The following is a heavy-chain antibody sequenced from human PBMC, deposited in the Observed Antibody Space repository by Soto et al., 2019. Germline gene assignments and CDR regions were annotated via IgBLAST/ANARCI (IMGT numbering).Heavy chain of an antibody. D-gene: IGHD3-3*01. CDR3: ARVTYKSGYPN. CDR2: ISSSSSAI. Sequence: GGSLRLSCAASGFTFSSYSLNWVRQAPGKGLEWVSYISSSSSAIYYADSVKGRVTITRDTSASTAYMELSSLRSEDTAVYYCARVTYKSGYPNWGQGTLVTVSS. CDR1: GFTFSSYS. V-gene: IGHV3-48*01. J-gene: IGHJ4*02.